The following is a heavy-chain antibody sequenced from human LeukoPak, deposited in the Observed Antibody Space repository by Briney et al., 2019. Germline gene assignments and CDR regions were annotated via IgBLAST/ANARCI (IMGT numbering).Heavy chain of an antibody. Sequence: GGSLRLSCGASGFSFSTYGMHWVRQAPGKGLEWVAVIWNDGSHKFHADSVKGRFTTSRDNSKNTLYLQMNSLRAEDKAVYYCAKDQSDSLYFWGQGTLVTASS. CDR1: GFSFSTYG. J-gene: IGHJ4*02. CDR2: IWNDGSHK. V-gene: IGHV3-33*06. D-gene: IGHD2-21*02. CDR3: AKDQSDSLYF.